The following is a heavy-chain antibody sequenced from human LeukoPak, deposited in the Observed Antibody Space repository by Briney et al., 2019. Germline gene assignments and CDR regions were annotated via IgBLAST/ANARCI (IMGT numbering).Heavy chain of an antibody. CDR2: ISSSSTYI. D-gene: IGHD3/OR15-3a*01. V-gene: IGHV3-21*06. J-gene: IGHJ4*02. Sequence: PGGSLRLSCAASGFTFSSYSLNWVRQAPGKGLERVSSISSSSTYIYYADSVKGRFTISRDNANNSLYLQMNSLRAEDTAVYYCARGTGAGLVQAYYFDYWGQGTLVTVSS. CDR3: ARGTGAGLVQAYYFDY. CDR1: GFTFSSYS.